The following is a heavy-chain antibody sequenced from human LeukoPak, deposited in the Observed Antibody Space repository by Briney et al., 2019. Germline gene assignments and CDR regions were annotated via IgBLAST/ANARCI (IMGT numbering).Heavy chain of an antibody. V-gene: IGHV4-39*01. CDR3: ARQKYYDTSGYAIDY. CDR1: GGSISSSNYY. CDR2: IYYSGTT. J-gene: IGHJ4*02. Sequence: SETLSLNCTVSGGSISSSNYYWGWIRQPPGKGLEWIGSIYYSGTTYYNPSLKSRVTISVDTSKNQFSLNLSSVTAADTAVYYCARQKYYDTSGYAIDYWGQGTLVTVSS. D-gene: IGHD3-22*01.